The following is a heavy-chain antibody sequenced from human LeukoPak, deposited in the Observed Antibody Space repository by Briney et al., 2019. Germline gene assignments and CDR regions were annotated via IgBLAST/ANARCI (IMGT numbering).Heavy chain of an antibody. CDR1: GFTVSSNY. J-gene: IGHJ4*02. CDR2: ISGSGGST. V-gene: IGHV3-23*01. Sequence: GGSLRLSCAASGFTVSSNYMSWVRQAPGKGLEWVSAISGSGGSTYYADSVKGRFTISRDNSKNTLYLQMNSLRAEDTAVYYCAKGLTMVRGSSYYFDYWGQGTLVTVSS. CDR3: AKGLTMVRGSSYYFDY. D-gene: IGHD3-10*01.